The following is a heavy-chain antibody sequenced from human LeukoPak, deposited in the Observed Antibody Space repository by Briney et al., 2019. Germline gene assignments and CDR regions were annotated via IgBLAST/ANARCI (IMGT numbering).Heavy chain of an antibody. V-gene: IGHV1-46*01. J-gene: IGHJ4*02. CDR3: ARSWELNSDFDY. CDR2: INPSGGST. Sequence: ASVKVSCKAPGYTFTSYYMHWVRQAPGQGLEWMGIINPSGGSTSYAQKFQGRVTMTRGTSTSTVYMELSSLRSEDTAVYYCARSWELNSDFDYWGQGTLVTVSS. CDR1: GYTFTSYY. D-gene: IGHD1-26*01.